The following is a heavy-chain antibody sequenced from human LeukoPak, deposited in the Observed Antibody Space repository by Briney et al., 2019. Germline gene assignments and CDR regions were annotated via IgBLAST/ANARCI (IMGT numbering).Heavy chain of an antibody. V-gene: IGHV4-30-4*01. Sequence: PSETLSLTCTVSGGSISSGDYYWSWIRQPPGKGLEWIGYIYYSGSTYYNPSLKSRVTISVDTSKNQFSLKLSPVTAADTAVYYCARVAAGRITMEDWGQGTLVTVSS. CDR1: GGSISSGDYY. D-gene: IGHD3-10*01. J-gene: IGHJ4*02. CDR3: ARVAAGRITMED. CDR2: IYYSGST.